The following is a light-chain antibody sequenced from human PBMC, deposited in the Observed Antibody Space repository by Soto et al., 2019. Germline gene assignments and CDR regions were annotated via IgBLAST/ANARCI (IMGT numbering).Light chain of an antibody. CDR1: QSISSY. J-gene: IGKJ1*01. V-gene: IGKV1-39*01. CDR3: QQYMSYA. CDR2: AAS. Sequence: DIQLTQYPASLSAPVGDRVTIICRASQSISSYLNWYQQKPGKAPKLLIYAASSLQSGVPSRFSGSGSGTEFTLTISSLQPDDFATYYCQQYMSYAFGQG.